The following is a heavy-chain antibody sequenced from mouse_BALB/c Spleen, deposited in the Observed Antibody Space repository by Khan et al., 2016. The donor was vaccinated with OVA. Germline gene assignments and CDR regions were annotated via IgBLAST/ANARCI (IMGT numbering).Heavy chain of an antibody. CDR3: AREGAYYRSDGWFAY. V-gene: IGHV1-4*01. CDR2: INPSNSYT. J-gene: IGHJ3*01. Sequence: VQLQESGAELARPGASVKMSCKASGYTFTSYTMHWVKQRPGQGLEWIGYINPSNSYTNYNQNFKDKATLTADKSSSTAYMQLSRLTSEDSAVYYCAREGAYYRSDGWFAYWGQGTLVTVSA. D-gene: IGHD2-14*01. CDR1: GYTFTSYT.